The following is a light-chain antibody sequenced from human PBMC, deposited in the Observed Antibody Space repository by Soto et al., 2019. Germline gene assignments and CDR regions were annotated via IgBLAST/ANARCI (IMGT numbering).Light chain of an antibody. J-gene: IGKJ1*01. CDR3: QQSYSSPPT. CDR2: AAS. V-gene: IGKV1-39*01. Sequence: DIQMTQSPSSLSASVEDRVIITCRASQRISNHLNWYQQKPGKAPKLLIFAASSFQSGVPSRFGVSRSGPDFTLTISSLQPEDFATYYCQQSYSSPPTFGQGTKVETK. CDR1: QRISNH.